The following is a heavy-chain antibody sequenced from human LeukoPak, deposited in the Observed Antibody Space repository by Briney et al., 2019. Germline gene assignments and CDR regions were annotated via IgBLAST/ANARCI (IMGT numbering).Heavy chain of an antibody. Sequence: GGSLRLSCAAPGFTFSNYGIHWVRQAPGKGLEWVTFMQYDGSVKFYADSVMGRFTISKDNSKNTLYLQMNSLRAEDTAVYYCAKDRGGSSGWYQGVFDYWGQGTLVTVSS. J-gene: IGHJ4*02. CDR1: GFTFSNYG. CDR2: MQYDGSVK. V-gene: IGHV3-30*02. D-gene: IGHD6-19*01. CDR3: AKDRGGSSGWYQGVFDY.